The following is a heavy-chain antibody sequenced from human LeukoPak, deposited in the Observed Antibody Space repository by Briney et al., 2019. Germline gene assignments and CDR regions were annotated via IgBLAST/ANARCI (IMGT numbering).Heavy chain of an antibody. CDR2: IYSGGST. J-gene: IGHJ4*02. CDR3: ARDPGGYCSGGSCWEGGYFDY. D-gene: IGHD2-15*01. Sequence: GGSLRLSCAASGFTVSSNYMSRVRQAPGKGLEWVSVIYSGGSTYYADSVKGRFTISRDNSKNTLYLQMNSLRAEDTAVYYCARDPGGYCSGGSCWEGGYFDYWGQGTLVTVSS. V-gene: IGHV3-53*01. CDR1: GFTVSSNY.